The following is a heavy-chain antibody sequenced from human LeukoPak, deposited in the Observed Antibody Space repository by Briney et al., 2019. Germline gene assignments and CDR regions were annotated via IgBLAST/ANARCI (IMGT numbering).Heavy chain of an antibody. CDR1: GFTFTSSA. Sequence: SVKVSCKASGFTFTSSAVQWVRQARGQRLEWIGWIVVGSGNTNYAQKFQERVTITRDMSTSTAYMELSSLRSEDTAVYYCARATNYDFWSGYHPYFDYWGQGTLVTVSS. J-gene: IGHJ4*02. CDR2: IVVGSGNT. CDR3: ARATNYDFWSGYHPYFDY. D-gene: IGHD3-3*01. V-gene: IGHV1-58*01.